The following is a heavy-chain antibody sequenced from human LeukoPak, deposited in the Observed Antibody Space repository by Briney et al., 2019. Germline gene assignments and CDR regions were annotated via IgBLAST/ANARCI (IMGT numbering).Heavy chain of an antibody. CDR1: GFTFSDYY. CDR2: ISSSGDSL. CDR3: AREVVIVPDYFYYGLGV. D-gene: IGHD2/OR15-2a*01. J-gene: IGHJ6*02. V-gene: IGHV3-11*01. Sequence: GGSLRLSCAASGFTFSDYYMTWIRQAPGKGLEWVSFISSSGDSLYYADSVRGRFTISRDNAKNSLYLQMNSLRAEDTAVYYCAREVVIVPDYFYYGLGVWGQGTTVTVSS.